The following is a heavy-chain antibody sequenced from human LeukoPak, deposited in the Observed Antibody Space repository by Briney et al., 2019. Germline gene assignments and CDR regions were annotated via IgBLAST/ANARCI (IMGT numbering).Heavy chain of an antibody. V-gene: IGHV1-24*01. CDR1: GYTVTELS. Sequence: ASVKVSCMVSGYTVTELSMHWVRQSPGKGLEWMGGFHPEDGETIYAQKFQGRVTMTRDMSTSTDYMELSSLRSEDTAVYYCARDNSVGDYAWWFDPWGQGTLVTVSS. J-gene: IGHJ5*02. D-gene: IGHD1-26*01. CDR3: ARDNSVGDYAWWFDP. CDR2: FHPEDGET.